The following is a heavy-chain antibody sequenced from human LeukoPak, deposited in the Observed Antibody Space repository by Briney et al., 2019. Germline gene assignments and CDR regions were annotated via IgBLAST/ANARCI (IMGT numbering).Heavy chain of an antibody. CDR2: IGRTMDT. Sequence: GGSLRLSCTASGFTFSSYSMNWVRQAPGKALEWVSHIGRTMDTRYADSVKGRFTISRDNAKNSVYLQMSGLRAEDTAVYYCARDALAGEKPEYFFDYWGQGTLVTVSS. CDR1: GFTFSSYS. J-gene: IGHJ4*02. V-gene: IGHV3-48*04. CDR3: ARDALAGEKPEYFFDY.